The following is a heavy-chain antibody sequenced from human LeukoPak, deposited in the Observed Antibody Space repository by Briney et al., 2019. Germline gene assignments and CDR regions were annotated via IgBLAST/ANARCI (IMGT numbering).Heavy chain of an antibody. V-gene: IGHV3-33*06. CDR2: IWYDGSNK. Sequence: PGGSLRLSCAASGFTFSSYGMHWVRQAPGKGLEWVAVIWYDGSNKYYADSVKGRFTISRDNSKNTLYLQMNSLRAEDTAVYYCAKGSVHGGYFDYWGQGTLVTVSS. J-gene: IGHJ4*02. CDR3: AKGSVHGGYFDY. CDR1: GFTFSSYG. D-gene: IGHD2-15*01.